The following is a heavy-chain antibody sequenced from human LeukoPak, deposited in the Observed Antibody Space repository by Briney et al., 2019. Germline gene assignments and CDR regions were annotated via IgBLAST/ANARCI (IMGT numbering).Heavy chain of an antibody. V-gene: IGHV1-69*05. CDR2: VIPILGTT. CDR1: GTTFSRSA. J-gene: IGHJ4*02. CDR3: ARDDGSATLGFDS. D-gene: IGHD1-26*01. Sequence: GASVKVSCKASGTTFSRSAISWVRQAPGQGLEWIGGVIPILGTTNYVQKFQDRVSITTDESTSTAYMEVSSLRSVDTAVYFCARDDGSATLGFDSWGQGTLVTVSS.